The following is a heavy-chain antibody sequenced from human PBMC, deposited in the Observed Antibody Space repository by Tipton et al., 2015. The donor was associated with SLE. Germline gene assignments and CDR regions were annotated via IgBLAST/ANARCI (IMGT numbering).Heavy chain of an antibody. J-gene: IGHJ1*01. CDR3: ARRWLFPEYFQH. D-gene: IGHD3-22*01. Sequence: GSLRLSCAASGFTFSSYWMHWVRQAPGKGLVWVSRINSDGSSTSYADSVKGRFTISRDNAKNTLYLQMNSLRAEDTAVYYCARRWLFPEYFQHWGQGTLVTVSS. CDR1: GFTFSSYW. V-gene: IGHV3-74*01. CDR2: INSDGSST.